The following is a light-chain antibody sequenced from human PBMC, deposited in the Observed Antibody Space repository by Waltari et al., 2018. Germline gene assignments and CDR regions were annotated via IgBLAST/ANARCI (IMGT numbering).Light chain of an antibody. Sequence: QSALTQPPSASGSPGQSVTISCTGTSSDVGGYYYVSWYQQHPGKAPKLIFYEVSKRPSGVPDRFSGSKSVNTASLTVSGLQAEDEADYYCSSYAGSNNLVFGGGTKLTVL. CDR1: SSDVGGYYY. CDR2: EVS. V-gene: IGLV2-8*01. J-gene: IGLJ2*01. CDR3: SSYAGSNNLV.